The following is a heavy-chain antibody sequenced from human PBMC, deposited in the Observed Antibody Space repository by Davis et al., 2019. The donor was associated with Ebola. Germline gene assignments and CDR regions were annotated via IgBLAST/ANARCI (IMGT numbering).Heavy chain of an antibody. CDR3: ARGQYYYDSSGLVYYYYGMDV. D-gene: IGHD3-22*01. Sequence: PSETLSLTCPLSPSSFISYYWSWIRQPPGKGLEWIGYIYYSGSTNYNPSLKSRVTISVDTSKNQFSLKLSSVTAADTAVYYCARGQYYYDSSGLVYYYYGMDVWGQGTTVNVS. CDR1: PSSFISYY. J-gene: IGHJ6*02. V-gene: IGHV4-59*01. CDR2: IYYSGST.